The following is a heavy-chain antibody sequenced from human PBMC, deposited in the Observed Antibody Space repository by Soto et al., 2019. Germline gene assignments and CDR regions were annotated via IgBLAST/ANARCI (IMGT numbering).Heavy chain of an antibody. Sequence: SETLSLTCTVSGGSISSYYWSWIRQPPGKGLEWIGYIYYSGSTNYNPSLKSRVTISVDTSKNQFSLKLSSVTAADTAVYYCARTRLSGSFPHSYYMDVWGKGTTVTLSS. CDR3: ARTRLSGSFPHSYYMDV. J-gene: IGHJ6*03. CDR1: GGSISSYY. V-gene: IGHV4-59*08. D-gene: IGHD3-10*01. CDR2: IYYSGST.